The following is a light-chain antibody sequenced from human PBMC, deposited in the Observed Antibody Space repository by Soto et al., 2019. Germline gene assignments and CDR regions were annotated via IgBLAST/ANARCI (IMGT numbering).Light chain of an antibody. J-gene: IGLJ3*02. CDR3: RTWGSGIRV. Sequence: QSVLTQSPSASASLGASVKITCTLSSAHSTYVVAWLLQQPEKAPKYLMKVDGDGRHTRGDGIPDRFSGSSSGAERYLTISSLQSEDEAVYYCRTWGSGIRVFGGGTKLTVL. CDR1: SAHSTYV. V-gene: IGLV4-69*01. CDR2: VDGDGRH.